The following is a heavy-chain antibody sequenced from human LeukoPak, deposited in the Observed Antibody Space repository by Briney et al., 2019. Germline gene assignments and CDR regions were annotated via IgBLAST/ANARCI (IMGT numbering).Heavy chain of an antibody. J-gene: IGHJ4*02. V-gene: IGHV3-15*01. CDR2: IKSKTDGGTT. D-gene: IGHD3-3*01. CDR1: GFHFSNAR. CDR3: TTNYDFWSGYPDY. Sequence: GGPLRLSCAASGFHFSNARLSGLRQPPPKGLDWVGWIKSKTDGGTTDYAAPVKGRFTISRDDSKNTLYLQMNSLKTEDTAVYYCTTNYDFWSGYPDYWGQGTLVTVSS.